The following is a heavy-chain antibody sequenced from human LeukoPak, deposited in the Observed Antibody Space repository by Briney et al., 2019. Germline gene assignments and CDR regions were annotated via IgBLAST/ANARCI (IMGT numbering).Heavy chain of an antibody. CDR2: ISGSGGST. J-gene: IGHJ4*02. D-gene: IGHD6-13*01. V-gene: IGHV3-23*01. Sequence: GGSLRLSCVASGFNFSTYAMRWVRQAPGKGLEWVSAISGSGGSTYYADSVKGRFTISRDNSKNTLFLQMNSLRAEDTPVYYCAKSGGGSSWYYFDYWGQGTLVTVSS. CDR3: AKSGGGSSWYYFDY. CDR1: GFNFSTYA.